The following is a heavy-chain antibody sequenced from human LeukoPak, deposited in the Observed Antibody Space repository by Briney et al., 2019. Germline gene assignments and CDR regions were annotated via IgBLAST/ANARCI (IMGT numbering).Heavy chain of an antibody. V-gene: IGHV3-7*01. CDR1: GFTFSSYW. D-gene: IGHD5-18*01. CDR3: ARGYGYPYFDY. J-gene: IGHJ4*02. CDR2: IKQDGSEK. Sequence: GGSLRLSCAASGFTFSSYWMSWVRQAPGKGLEWVANIKQDGSEKYYVDSVKGRFTVSRDNAKNSLYLQMNSLRAEDTAVYYCARGYGYPYFDYWGQGTLVTVSS.